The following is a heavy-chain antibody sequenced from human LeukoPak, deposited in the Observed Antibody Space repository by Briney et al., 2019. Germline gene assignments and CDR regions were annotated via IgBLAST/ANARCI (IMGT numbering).Heavy chain of an antibody. Sequence: ASVKVSCKASGGTFSSYAISWVRQAPGQGLEWMGRIIPILGIANYAQKFQGRVTITADKSTSTAYMELSSLRSEDTAVYYCAREKGAKDYYGSGSYSYWGQGTLATVSS. CDR3: AREKGAKDYYGSGSYSY. CDR2: IIPILGIA. D-gene: IGHD3-10*01. CDR1: GGTFSSYA. J-gene: IGHJ4*02. V-gene: IGHV1-69*04.